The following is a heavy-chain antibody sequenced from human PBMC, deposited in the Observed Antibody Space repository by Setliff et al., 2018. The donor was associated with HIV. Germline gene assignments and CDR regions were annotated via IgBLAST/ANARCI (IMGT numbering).Heavy chain of an antibody. V-gene: IGHV1-2*02. D-gene: IGHD2-2*02. CDR2: INPNSGGT. CDR3: ARDLFGSWYTGSSGLAH. Sequence: ASVKVSCKASGYTFTSHYIHWVRQAPGQGLEWMGWINPNSGGTNYAQKFQGRVTMTRDTSISTAYMELSRLRSDDTAVYYCARDLFGSWYTGSSGLAHWGQGTLVTVSS. J-gene: IGHJ4*02. CDR1: GYTFTSHY.